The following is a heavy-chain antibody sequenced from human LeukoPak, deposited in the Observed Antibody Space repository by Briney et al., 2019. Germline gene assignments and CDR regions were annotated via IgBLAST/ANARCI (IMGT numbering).Heavy chain of an antibody. CDR2: LRSGGSII. CDR3: AREAYEAFDI. V-gene: IGHV3-74*01. CDR1: GFSFSAYW. J-gene: IGHJ3*02. Sequence: PGGSLRLSCAASGFSFSAYWMHWVRQAPGKGLVWVSRLRSGGSIITYADSVKGRFTISRDNAKNTLYLQMNSLRAEDTAVYYCAREAYEAFDIWGQGTMVTVSS.